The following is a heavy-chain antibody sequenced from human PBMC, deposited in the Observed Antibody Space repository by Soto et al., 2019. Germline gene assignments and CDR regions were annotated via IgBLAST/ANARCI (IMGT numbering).Heavy chain of an antibody. V-gene: IGHV4-31*03. J-gene: IGHJ4*02. CDR1: GGSISSGGYY. CDR2: IYYSGTT. D-gene: IGHD3-3*01. CDR3: ARGVRFLELFNENYFDY. Sequence: SETLSLTCTVSGGSISSGGYYWYWIRQHPGKGLEWIGYIYYSGTTYYNQSLKSRVTISVDTSKNQFSLKLSSVTAADTAVYYCARGVRFLELFNENYFDYWGQGTLVTVSS.